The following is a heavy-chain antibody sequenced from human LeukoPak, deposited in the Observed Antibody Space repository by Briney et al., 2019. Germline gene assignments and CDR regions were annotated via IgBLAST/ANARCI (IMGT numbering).Heavy chain of an antibody. V-gene: IGHV1-18*01. CDR3: ARVTSSGCFDY. J-gene: IGHJ4*02. CDR2: ISTYNGNT. Sequence: ASVKVSCKASGYTFTSYGISWVRQPPGQGLEGMGWISTYNGNTNYAQKLQGRVTMTTDTSTSTAYMELRSLRSDDTAVYYCARVTSSGCFDYWGQGTLVTVSS. D-gene: IGHD6-19*01. CDR1: GYTFTSYG.